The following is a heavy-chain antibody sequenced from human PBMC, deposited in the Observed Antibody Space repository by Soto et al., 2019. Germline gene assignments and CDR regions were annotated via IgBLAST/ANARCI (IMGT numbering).Heavy chain of an antibody. V-gene: IGHV4-39*01. CDR3: ARPRIAAVGGDWFDP. CDR1: GGSISSSSYH. Sequence: SETLSLTCTVSGGSISSSSYHWGWIRQPPGKGLEWIGSIYYSGSTYYNPSLKSRVTISVDTSKNQFSLKLSSVTAADTAVYYCARPRIAAVGGDWFDPWGQGTLVTVSS. CDR2: IYYSGST. J-gene: IGHJ5*02. D-gene: IGHD6-13*01.